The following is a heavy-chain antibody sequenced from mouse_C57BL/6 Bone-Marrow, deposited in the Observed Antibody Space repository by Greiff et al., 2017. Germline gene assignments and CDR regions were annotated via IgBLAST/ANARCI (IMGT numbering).Heavy chain of an antibody. J-gene: IGHJ1*03. CDR1: GYTFTSYG. Sequence: QVHVKQSGAELARPGASVKLSCKASGYTFTSYGISWVKQRTGQGLEWIGEIYPRSGNTYYNEKFKGKATLTADKSSSTAYMELRSLTSEDSAVYFCARRDYDYDVWYFDVWGTGTTVTVSS. CDR2: IYPRSGNT. CDR3: ARRDYDYDVWYFDV. V-gene: IGHV1-81*01. D-gene: IGHD2-4*01.